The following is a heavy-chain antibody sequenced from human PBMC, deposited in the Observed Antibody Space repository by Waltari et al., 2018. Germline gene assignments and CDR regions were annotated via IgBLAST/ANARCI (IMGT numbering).Heavy chain of an antibody. CDR1: GYSISSGHY. V-gene: IGHV4-38-2*01. CDR3: ARVEGFAEPPGGY. CDR2: IYHSGTT. D-gene: IGHD3-10*01. J-gene: IGHJ4*02. Sequence: QVQLQESGPGLVKTSETLSLTCAVSGYSISSGHYWGWIRQPPGKGLEWIGSIYHSGTTYYNPSLKSRVTISVDTSKNQFSLNLSSVTAAYTAVYYCARVEGFAEPPGGYWGQGTLVTVSS.